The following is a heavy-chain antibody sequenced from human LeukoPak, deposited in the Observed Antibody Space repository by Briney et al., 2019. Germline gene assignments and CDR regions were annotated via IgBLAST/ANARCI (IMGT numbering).Heavy chain of an antibody. J-gene: IGHJ4*02. Sequence: GGSLRLSCAASGFTFGSYAMNWVRQAPGKGLEWLSYISSSSSVIYYADSVKGRFTISRDNAENSLYLQMSSLRAEDTAVYYCARDSRQQLSHWGQGTLVTVSS. D-gene: IGHD6-13*01. CDR2: ISSSSSVI. CDR1: GFTFGSYA. V-gene: IGHV3-48*01. CDR3: ARDSRQQLSH.